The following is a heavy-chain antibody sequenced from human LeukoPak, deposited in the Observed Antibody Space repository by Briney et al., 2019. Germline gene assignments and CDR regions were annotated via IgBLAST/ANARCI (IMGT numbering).Heavy chain of an antibody. CDR3: VREARESGGFDY. J-gene: IGHJ4*02. D-gene: IGHD5-24*01. Sequence: GSLRLSCAVSGFTVSSNYVSWVRQAPGKGLEWVSVIYSGGDTYYADSVKGRFTISRDNAKNSLYLQMNSLRAEDTAVYYCVREARESGGFDYWGQGTLVTVSS. CDR2: IYSGGDT. V-gene: IGHV3-53*01. CDR1: GFTVSSNY.